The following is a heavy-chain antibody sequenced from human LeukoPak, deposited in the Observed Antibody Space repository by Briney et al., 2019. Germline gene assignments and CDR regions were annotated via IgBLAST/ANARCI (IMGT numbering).Heavy chain of an antibody. V-gene: IGHV5-51*01. CDR2: IYPGDSDT. CDR3: ARRAGNYYGSGSPHFDY. D-gene: IGHD3-10*01. J-gene: IGHJ4*02. Sequence: GESLKISCKGSGYSFTSYWSGWVRQMPGKGLEWMGIIYPGDSDTRYSPSFQGQVTISADKSISTAYLQWSSLKASDTAMYYCARRAGNYYGSGSPHFDYWGQGTLVTVSS. CDR1: GYSFTSYW.